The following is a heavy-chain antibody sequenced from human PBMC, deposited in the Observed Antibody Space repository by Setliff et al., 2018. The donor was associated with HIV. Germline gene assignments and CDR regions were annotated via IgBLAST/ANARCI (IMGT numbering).Heavy chain of an antibody. CDR3: TRDPTPIQLWFFSGYYSEY. V-gene: IGHV3-30*02. D-gene: IGHD5-18*01. CDR2: IRYDGSNK. J-gene: IGHJ4*02. CDR1: GFTFSSYG. Sequence: HPVGSLRLSCAASGFTFSSYGMHWVRQAPGKGLEWVAFIRYDGSNKYYADSVKGRFTISRDNSKNTLYLQMDSLRVEDTALYYCTRDPTPIQLWFFSGYYSEYWGPGTLVTVSS.